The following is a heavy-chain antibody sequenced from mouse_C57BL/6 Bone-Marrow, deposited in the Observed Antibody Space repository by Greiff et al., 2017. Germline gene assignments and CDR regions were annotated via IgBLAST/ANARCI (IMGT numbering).Heavy chain of an antibody. CDR3: AREVATPGAFAY. Sequence: QVQLQQPGAELVKPGASVKLSCKASGYTFTSYWMQWVKQRPGQGLEWIGEIDPSDSYTNYNQKFKGKATLTVDTSSSTAYMQLSSLTSEHSAVYYCAREVATPGAFAYWGQGTLVTVSA. J-gene: IGHJ3*01. V-gene: IGHV1-50*01. CDR2: IDPSDSYT. D-gene: IGHD1-1*01. CDR1: GYTFTSYW.